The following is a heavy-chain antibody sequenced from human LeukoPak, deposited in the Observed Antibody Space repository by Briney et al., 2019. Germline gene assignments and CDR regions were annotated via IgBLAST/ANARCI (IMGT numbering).Heavy chain of an antibody. Sequence: SETLSLTCTVSGGSISSYYWSWIRQPPGKGLEWIGYIYYSGSTNYNPSLKSRVTISVDMSKNQFSLKLSSVTAADTAVYYCARDRDRSYGSGLRDXFDIWGQGTMVTVS. CDR2: IYYSGST. D-gene: IGHD3-10*01. CDR1: GGSISSYY. CDR3: ARDRDRSYGSGLRDXFDI. V-gene: IGHV4-59*01. J-gene: IGHJ3*02.